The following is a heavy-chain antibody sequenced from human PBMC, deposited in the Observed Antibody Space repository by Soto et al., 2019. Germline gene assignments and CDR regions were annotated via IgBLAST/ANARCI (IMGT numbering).Heavy chain of an antibody. D-gene: IGHD2-15*01. J-gene: IGHJ4*02. Sequence: QVQLQESGPGLVKPSETLSLTCTVSGGSISSYYWSWIRQPPGKGLEWIGYIYYSGSTNYNPSLKSRVTISVDTSKNQFSLKLSSVTAADTAVYYCARLDPGYCSGGSCYSYDYWGQGTLVTVSS. V-gene: IGHV4-59*08. CDR2: IYYSGST. CDR3: ARLDPGYCSGGSCYSYDY. CDR1: GGSISSYY.